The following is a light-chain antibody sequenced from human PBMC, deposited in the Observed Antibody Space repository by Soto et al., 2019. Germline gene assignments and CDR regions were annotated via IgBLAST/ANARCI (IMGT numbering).Light chain of an antibody. CDR1: QRISYN. V-gene: IGKV3-15*01. CDR3: QQYHNRPPRT. J-gene: IGKJ2*01. Sequence: EIVMTQSPATLSLSPGESATLSCRASQRISYNLAWYQQKPGQAPRLLMYDASTRATGIPPRFSGSESGTDCTLTISSLQSEDVAVSFCQQYHNRPPRTFGQRTKLEIE. CDR2: DAS.